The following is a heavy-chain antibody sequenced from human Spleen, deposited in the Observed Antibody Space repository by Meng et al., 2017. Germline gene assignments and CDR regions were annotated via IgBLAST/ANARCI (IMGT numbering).Heavy chain of an antibody. CDR1: GGSFSDYY. CDR2: INHSGST. Sequence: SETLSLTCVVSGGSFSDYYWSWIRQPPGKGLEWIGEINHSGSTNYNPSLKSRVIMSIDTSKNQFSLKLSSVTAADTAIYYCARAVAGTISFGYWGQGRLVTVSS. J-gene: IGHJ4*02. V-gene: IGHV4-34*01. CDR3: ARAVAGTISFGY. D-gene: IGHD6-19*01.